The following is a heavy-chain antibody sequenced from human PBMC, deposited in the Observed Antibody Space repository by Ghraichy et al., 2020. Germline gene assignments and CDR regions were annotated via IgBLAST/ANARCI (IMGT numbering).Heavy chain of an antibody. V-gene: IGHV3-30*18. Sequence: GASLNISCAASGFTFSSYGMHWVRQAPGKGLEWVAVISYDGSNKYYADSVKGRFTISRDNSKNTLYLQMNSLRAEDTAVYYCAKVLEGTTVNDYYYYGMDVWGQGTTVTVSS. CDR1: GFTFSSYG. J-gene: IGHJ6*02. CDR2: ISYDGSNK. CDR3: AKVLEGTTVNDYYYYGMDV. D-gene: IGHD4-17*01.